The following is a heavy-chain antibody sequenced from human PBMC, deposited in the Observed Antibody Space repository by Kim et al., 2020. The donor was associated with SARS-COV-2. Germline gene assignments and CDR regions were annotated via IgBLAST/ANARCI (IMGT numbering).Heavy chain of an antibody. D-gene: IGHD4-17*01. CDR1: GFTFSDYY. V-gene: IGHV3-11*01. CDR3: ARGDYAEVGFDY. CDR2: ISGSGRTI. J-gene: IGHJ4*02. Sequence: GGSLRLSCAASGFTFSDYYMSWIRQAPGKGLEWVSYISGSGRTIYYADSMKGRFTISRDNAKNSLYLQMNSLRAEDTAVYYCARGDYAEVGFDYWGQGTLVTVSS.